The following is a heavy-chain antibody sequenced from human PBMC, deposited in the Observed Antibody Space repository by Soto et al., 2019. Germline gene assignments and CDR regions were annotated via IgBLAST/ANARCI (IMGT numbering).Heavy chain of an antibody. J-gene: IGHJ6*02. D-gene: IGHD6-6*01. CDR2: ISAYNGNT. CDR3: AKEGSSIAARNYYYGMDV. V-gene: IGHV1-18*01. Sequence: ASVKVSCKASGYTFTSYGISWVRQAPGQGLEWMGWISAYNGNTNYAQKLQGRVTMTTDTSTSTAYMELRSLRSDDTAVYYCAKEGSSIAARNYYYGMDVWGQGTTVTVSS. CDR1: GYTFTSYG.